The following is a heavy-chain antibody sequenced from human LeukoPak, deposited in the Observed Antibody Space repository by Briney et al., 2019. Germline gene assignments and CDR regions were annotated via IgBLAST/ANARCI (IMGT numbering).Heavy chain of an antibody. CDR3: AREGEGDYYDSSGYYAQGAFDI. J-gene: IGHJ3*02. CDR1: GGTFSSYA. V-gene: IGHV1-69*13. D-gene: IGHD3-22*01. CDR2: IIPIFGTA. Sequence: GASVKVSCKASGGTFSSYAISWVRQAPGQGLEWMGGIIPIFGTANYAQKFQGRVTITADESTSTAYMELSSLRSEDTAVYYCAREGEGDYYDSSGYYAQGAFDIWGQGTMVTVSS.